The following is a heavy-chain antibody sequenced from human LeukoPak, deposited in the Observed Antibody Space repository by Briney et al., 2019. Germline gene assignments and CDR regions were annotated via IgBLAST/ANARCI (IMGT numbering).Heavy chain of an antibody. Sequence: PSETLSLTCAVSGYSISSGYYWGWIRQPPGKGLEWIGSIYHSGSTYYNPSLKSRVTISVDTSKNQFSLKLSSVTAADTAVYYCARLLYSGSWYGFEYYFDYWGQGTLVTVSS. CDR3: ARLLYSGSWYGFEYYFDY. CDR1: GYSISSGYY. V-gene: IGHV4-38-2*01. D-gene: IGHD6-13*01. J-gene: IGHJ4*02. CDR2: IYHSGST.